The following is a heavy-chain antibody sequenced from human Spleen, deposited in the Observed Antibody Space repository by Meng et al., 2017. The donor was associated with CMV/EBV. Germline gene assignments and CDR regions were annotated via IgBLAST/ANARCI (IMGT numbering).Heavy chain of an antibody. J-gene: IGHJ6*02. Sequence: ASVKVSCKASGYTFTGHYIHWVRQAPGQGLEWMGWINPNTGGTNYAQKFQGRVTMTRDTSTSTVYMELSSLRSEDTAVYYCARERYNWNDGYDYYYGMDVWGQGTTVTVSS. V-gene: IGHV1-2*02. CDR2: INPNTGGT. CDR3: ARERYNWNDGYDYYYGMDV. CDR1: GYTFTGHY. D-gene: IGHD1-1*01.